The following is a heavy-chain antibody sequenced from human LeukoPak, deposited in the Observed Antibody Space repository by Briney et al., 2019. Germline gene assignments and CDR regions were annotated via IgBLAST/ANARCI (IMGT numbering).Heavy chain of an antibody. CDR2: TNHSGST. J-gene: IGHJ2*01. V-gene: IGHV4-34*01. CDR3: AREAVAGASFDL. D-gene: IGHD6-19*01. CDR1: GGSFSGYS. Sequence: PSETLSLTCAVYGGSFSGYSWSWIRQPPGKGLEWIGDTNHSGSTNYNPSLKSRITISVDTSKNQFSLKLSSVTAADTAVYYCAREAVAGASFDLWGRGTLVTVSS.